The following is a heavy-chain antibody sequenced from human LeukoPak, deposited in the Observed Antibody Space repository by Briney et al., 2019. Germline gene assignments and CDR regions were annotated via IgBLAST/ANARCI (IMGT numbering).Heavy chain of an antibody. D-gene: IGHD3-10*01. CDR2: IYYSGRT. Sequence: SETLSLTCTVSGGSISNYYWCWIRQPPGKGLEWIGNIYYSGRTNYNPSLKSRVTISVDMSKNQFSLKLSSVTAADTAVYYCARTPITMVRGVIHQYYYYYGMDVWGQGTTVTVSS. CDR3: ARTPITMVRGVIHQYYYYYGMDV. V-gene: IGHV4-59*12. J-gene: IGHJ6*02. CDR1: GGSISNYY.